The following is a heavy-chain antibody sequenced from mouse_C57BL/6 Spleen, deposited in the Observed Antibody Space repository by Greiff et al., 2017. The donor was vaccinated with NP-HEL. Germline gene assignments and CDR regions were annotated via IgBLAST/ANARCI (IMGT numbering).Heavy chain of an antibody. CDR1: GYTFTSYW. V-gene: IGHV1-53*01. Sequence: QVQLQQPGTELVKPGASVKLSCKASGYTFTSYWMHWVKQRPGQGLEWIGNINPSNGGTNYNEKFKSKATLTVDKSSSTAYMQPSSRTSEDSAVYYCARLDYGSRGHFDVWGTETTVTVSS. CDR2: INPSNGGT. D-gene: IGHD1-1*01. J-gene: IGHJ1*03. CDR3: ARLDYGSRGHFDV.